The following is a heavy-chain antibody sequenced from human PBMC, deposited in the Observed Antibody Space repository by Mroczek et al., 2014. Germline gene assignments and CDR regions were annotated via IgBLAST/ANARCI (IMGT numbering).Heavy chain of an antibody. CDR1: GFTFDDYA. CDR2: ISWNSGSI. V-gene: IGHV3-9*01. CDR3: AKDRVGATSAWGYFDY. Sequence: VQLVESGGGLVQPGRSLRLSCAASGFTFDDYAMHWVRQAPGKGLEWVSGISWNSGSIGYADSVKGRFTISRDNAKNSLYLQMNSLRAEDTALYYCAKDRVGATSAWGYFDYWGQGTLVTVSS. D-gene: IGHD1-26*01. J-gene: IGHJ4*02.